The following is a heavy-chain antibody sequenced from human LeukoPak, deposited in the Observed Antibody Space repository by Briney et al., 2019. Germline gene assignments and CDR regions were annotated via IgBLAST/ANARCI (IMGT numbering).Heavy chain of an antibody. D-gene: IGHD3-10*01. V-gene: IGHV4-39*01. J-gene: IGHJ5*02. CDR2: IDYSGST. CDR1: GGSISSNNYY. Sequence: SETLSLTCTVSGGSISSNNYYWGWIRQPPGKGLEWFGSIDYSGSTNYNPSLKSRVTISVETSKNQFSLKVTSVTAADTAVYYCAKIGGYMVRGVENWFDPWGQGTLVTVSS. CDR3: AKIGGYMVRGVENWFDP.